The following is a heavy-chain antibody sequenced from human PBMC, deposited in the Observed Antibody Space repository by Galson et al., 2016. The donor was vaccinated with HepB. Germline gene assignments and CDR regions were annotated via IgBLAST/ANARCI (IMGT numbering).Heavy chain of an antibody. D-gene: IGHD5/OR15-5a*01. V-gene: IGHV3-53*01. Sequence: SLRLSCAASGFSVSSHYMTWVRQAPGRGLEWVSVIYTGDKTIYADSVEGRFTISRDTSKNTLYLQLNSLSAEDTAVYFCSREGSGYTSVYTAALDLWGQGTMVTVSS. J-gene: IGHJ3*01. CDR3: SREGSGYTSVYTAALDL. CDR2: IYTGDKT. CDR1: GFSVSSHY.